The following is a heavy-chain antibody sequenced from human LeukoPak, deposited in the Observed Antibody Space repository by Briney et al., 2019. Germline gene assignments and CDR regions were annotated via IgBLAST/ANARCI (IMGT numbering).Heavy chain of an antibody. V-gene: IGHV3-23*01. Sequence: GGSLRLSCAASGFTFSSYAMHWVRQAPGKGLEWVSVYSGGSTYYADSVKGRFTISRDNSKNTLYLQMNSLRAEDTAVYYCARGNPGDYWGQGTLVTVSS. D-gene: IGHD1-14*01. CDR2: YSGGST. CDR3: ARGNPGDY. CDR1: GFTFSSYA. J-gene: IGHJ4*02.